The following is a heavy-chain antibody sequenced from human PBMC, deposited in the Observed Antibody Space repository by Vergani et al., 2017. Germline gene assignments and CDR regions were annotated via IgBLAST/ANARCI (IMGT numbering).Heavy chain of an antibody. CDR3: AKCPIYYDFWSGADY. D-gene: IGHD3-3*01. CDR2: ISGSGGST. V-gene: IGHV3-23*01. CDR1: GFTFSSYA. J-gene: IGHJ4*02. Sequence: EVQLLESGGGLVQPGGSLRLSCAASGFTFSSYAMSWVRQAPGKGLEWVSAISGSGGSTYYADSVKGRFTISRDNSKNTLYLQMNILRAEDTAVYYCAKCPIYYDFWSGADYWGQGTLVTVSS.